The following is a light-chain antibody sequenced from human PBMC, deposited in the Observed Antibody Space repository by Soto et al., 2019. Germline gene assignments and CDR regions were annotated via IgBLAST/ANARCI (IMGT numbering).Light chain of an antibody. V-gene: IGKV1-5*01. J-gene: IGKJ1*01. CDR3: QHYGTYSRT. CDR2: DAS. Sequence: DIRMSQSPSTLSASVGDRVTITCRASQSISKSLAWYQQKPGKAPSLLINDASTLERGVPSRFSGSGSATEFTRNISSLQPDDFATEYCQHYGTYSRTFGQGTNVDIK. CDR1: QSISKS.